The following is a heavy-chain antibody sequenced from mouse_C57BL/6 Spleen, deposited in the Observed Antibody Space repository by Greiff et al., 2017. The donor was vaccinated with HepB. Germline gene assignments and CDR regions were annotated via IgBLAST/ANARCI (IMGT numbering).Heavy chain of an antibody. CDR2: IWRGGST. D-gene: IGHD2-5*01. V-gene: IGHV2-5*01. CDR1: GFSLTSYG. J-gene: IGHJ3*01. CDR3: AKNTGSNSEHWFAY. Sequence: VQLQESGPGLVQPSQSLSITCTVSGFSLTSYGVHWVRQSPGKGLEWLGVIWRGGSTDYNAAFMSRLSITKDNSKSQVFFKMNSLQADDTAIYYCAKNTGSNSEHWFAYWGQGTLVTVSA.